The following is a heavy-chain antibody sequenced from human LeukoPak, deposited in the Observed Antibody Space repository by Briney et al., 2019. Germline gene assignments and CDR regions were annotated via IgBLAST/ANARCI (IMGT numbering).Heavy chain of an antibody. V-gene: IGHV1-69*06. D-gene: IGHD4-23*01. CDR3: ARDQYGGNPPGGDY. CDR1: GGTFSSYA. J-gene: IGHJ4*02. CDR2: IIPIFGTA. Sequence: SVKVSCKASGGTFSSYAISWVRQAPGQGLEWMGGIIPIFGTANYAQKFQGRVTITADKSTSTAYMELSSLRSDDTAVYYCARDQYGGNPPGGDYWGQGTLVTVSS.